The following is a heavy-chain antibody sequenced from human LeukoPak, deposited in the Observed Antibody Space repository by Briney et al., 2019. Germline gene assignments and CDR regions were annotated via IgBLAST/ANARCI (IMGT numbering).Heavy chain of an antibody. CDR2: MNPNSGNT. CDR1: GYTFTSYD. Sequence: ASVKVSCKASGYTFTSYDINWVRQATGQGLEWMGWMNPNSGNTGYAQKFQGRVTMTRNTSISTAYMELSSLRSEDTAVYYCAIGESIRYYFDYWGQGTLVTVSS. J-gene: IGHJ4*02. CDR3: AIGESIRYYFDY. V-gene: IGHV1-8*01. D-gene: IGHD3-10*01.